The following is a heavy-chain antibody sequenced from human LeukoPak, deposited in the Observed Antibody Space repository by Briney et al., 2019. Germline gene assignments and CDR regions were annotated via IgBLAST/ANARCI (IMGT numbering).Heavy chain of an antibody. D-gene: IGHD3-22*01. Sequence: PSQTLSLTCAVSGDSIGRGSYYWGWIRQPAGKAPEWIGRIYTSGSTNYNPSLKSRVTISVDTSKNQFSLKLSSVTAADTAVYYCARGSGDSSGYYRGLFDYWGQGTLVTVSS. V-gene: IGHV4-61*02. J-gene: IGHJ4*02. CDR2: IYTSGST. CDR1: GDSIGRGSYY. CDR3: ARGSGDSSGYYRGLFDY.